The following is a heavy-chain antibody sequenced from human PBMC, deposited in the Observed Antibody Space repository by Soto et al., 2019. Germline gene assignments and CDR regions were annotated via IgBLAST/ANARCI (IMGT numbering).Heavy chain of an antibody. CDR2: IWYDGSNK. CDR3: ARVSSPLKEDAFDI. V-gene: IGHV3-33*01. D-gene: IGHD2-15*01. CDR1: GFTFSSYG. J-gene: IGHJ3*02. Sequence: PGGSLRLSCAASGFTFSSYGMHWVRQAPGKGLEWVAVIWYDGSNKYYADSVKGRFTISRDNSKNTLYLQMNSLRAEDTAVYYCARVSSPLKEDAFDICGQGTMLTVSS.